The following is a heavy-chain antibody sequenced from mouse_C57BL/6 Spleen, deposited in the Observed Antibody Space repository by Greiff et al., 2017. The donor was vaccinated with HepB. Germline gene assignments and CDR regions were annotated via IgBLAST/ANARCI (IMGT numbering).Heavy chain of an antibody. J-gene: IGHJ2*01. V-gene: IGHV1-81*01. Sequence: QVQLQQSGAELARPGASVKLSCKASGYTFTSYGISWVKQRPGQGLEWIGEIYPRSGNTYYNEKFKGKATLTTDKSSSTAYMELRSLTSEDSAVYFCVYGNYGRYFDDWGTGTTLTVSS. D-gene: IGHD2-1*01. CDR3: VYGNYGRYFDD. CDR1: GYTFTSYG. CDR2: IYPRSGNT.